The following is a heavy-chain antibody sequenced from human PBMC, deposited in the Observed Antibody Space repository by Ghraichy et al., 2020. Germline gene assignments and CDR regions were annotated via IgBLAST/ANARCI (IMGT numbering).Heavy chain of an antibody. Sequence: GGSLRLSCAASGFTFSTYWMHWVRQAPGKGLMWVSRINTDGSSTSYVDSVKGRLTISRDNAKNTLYLHMDSLRAEDTAVYYCVRGAYCGGDSYSDYYAYGLDVWGQGTTVTVSS. CDR1: GFTFSTYW. J-gene: IGHJ6*02. CDR2: INTDGSST. V-gene: IGHV3-74*01. D-gene: IGHD2-21*02. CDR3: VRGAYCGGDSYSDYYAYGLDV.